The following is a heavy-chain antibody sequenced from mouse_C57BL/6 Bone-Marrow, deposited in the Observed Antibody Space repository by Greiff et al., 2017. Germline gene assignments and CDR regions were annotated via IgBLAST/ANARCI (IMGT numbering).Heavy chain of an antibody. CDR3: ARPRRYFDV. CDR2: ISSGGSYT. J-gene: IGHJ1*03. Sequence: EVKLVESGGDLVKPGGSLKLSCAASGFTFSSYGMSWVRQTPDKRLEWVATISSGGSYTYYPDSVKGRFTISRDNAKNTLYLQMSSRKSEDTAMYYCARPRRYFDVWGTGTTVTVSS. V-gene: IGHV5-6*01. CDR1: GFTFSSYG. D-gene: IGHD3-1*01.